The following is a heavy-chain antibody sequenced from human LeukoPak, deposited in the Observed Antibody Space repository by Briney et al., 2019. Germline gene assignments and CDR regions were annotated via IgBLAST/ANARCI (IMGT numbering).Heavy chain of an antibody. J-gene: IGHJ4*02. V-gene: IGHV4-39*01. Sequence: PSETLSLTCTVYGGSVSSSSYYWGRIRQPPGKGLEWIGSIYYSGSTYYNSSLKSRVTISVDTSRNQFSLKLSSVTAADTAVYYCASRSDFWSGYTIDYWGQGTLVTVSS. CDR2: IYYSGST. CDR3: ASRSDFWSGYTIDY. CDR1: GGSVSSSSYY. D-gene: IGHD3-3*01.